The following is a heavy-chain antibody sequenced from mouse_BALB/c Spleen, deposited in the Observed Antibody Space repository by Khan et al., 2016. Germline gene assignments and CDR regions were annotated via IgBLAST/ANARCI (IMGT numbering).Heavy chain of an antibody. Sequence: EVQLVESGGGLVKPGGSLKLSCAASGFTFSSYAMSWVRQTPEKRLEWVASISSGGSTYYPDSVKGRFTISRDNARNILNLQMNSPMSEDAAMDYCAREDDGNYGDYFGYWGQGTTLTVSS. J-gene: IGHJ2*01. CDR3: AREDDGNYGDYFGY. CDR2: ISSGGST. CDR1: GFTFSSYA. V-gene: IGHV5-6-5*01. D-gene: IGHD2-1*01.